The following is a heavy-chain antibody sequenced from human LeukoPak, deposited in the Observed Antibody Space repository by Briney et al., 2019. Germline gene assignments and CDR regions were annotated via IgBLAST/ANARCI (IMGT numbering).Heavy chain of an antibody. Sequence: SGGSLRLSCAASGFTLSSYAMSWVRQAPGKGLEWVSAISDTGNTYHADSVKGCFTISRDSSKNTLFLQMNRLRPEDAAVYYCAREAYGDFYFDYWGQGTLVTVSS. J-gene: IGHJ4*02. D-gene: IGHD4-17*01. V-gene: IGHV3-23*01. CDR2: ISDTGNT. CDR3: AREAYGDFYFDY. CDR1: GFTLSSYA.